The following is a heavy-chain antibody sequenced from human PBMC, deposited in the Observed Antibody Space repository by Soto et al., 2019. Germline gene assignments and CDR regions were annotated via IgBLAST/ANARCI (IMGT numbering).Heavy chain of an antibody. V-gene: IGHV1-69*02. CDR1: GGTFSSYT. J-gene: IGHJ4*01. CDR2: IIPILGIA. D-gene: IGHD3-16*01. CDR3: AKWGINARTVDY. Sequence: ASVKVSCKASGGTFSSYTISWVRQAPGQGLEWMGRIIPILGIANYAQKFQGRVTITADKSTSTAYMELSSLRSVDTAVYYCAKWGINARTVDYWGHGTLVTVSS.